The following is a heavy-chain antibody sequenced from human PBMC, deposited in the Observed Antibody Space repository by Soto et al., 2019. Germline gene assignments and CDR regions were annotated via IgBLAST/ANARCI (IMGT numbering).Heavy chain of an antibody. CDR1: GGTFSSYA. V-gene: IGHV1-69*13. D-gene: IGHD2-2*01. CDR2: IIPIFGIA. CDR3: ASHSSLRGYCISTSCYGYYYGMDV. Sequence: SVKVSCKASGGTFSSYAISWVRQAPGQGLEWMGGIIPIFGIADYAQKFQGRVTITADESTSTAYMELSSLRSEDTAVYYCASHSSLRGYCISTSCYGYYYGMDVWGQGTTVTVSS. J-gene: IGHJ6*02.